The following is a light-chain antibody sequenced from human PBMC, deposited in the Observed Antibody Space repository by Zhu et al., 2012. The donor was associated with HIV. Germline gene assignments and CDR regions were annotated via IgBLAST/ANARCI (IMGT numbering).Light chain of an antibody. CDR1: RGVRSF. J-gene: IGKJ4*01. CDR2: DTS. CDR3: QQRSSWPLT. V-gene: IGKV3-11*01. Sequence: IVLTQSPATLSLSPGERATVSCRASRGVRSFLAWYQQKPGQAPRLLIYDTSKRAAGIPARFSGSGSETDFTLTISSLEPEDFALYYCQQRSSWPLTFGGGTKVEIK.